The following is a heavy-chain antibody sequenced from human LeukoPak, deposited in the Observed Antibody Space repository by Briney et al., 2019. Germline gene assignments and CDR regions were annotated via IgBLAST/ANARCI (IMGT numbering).Heavy chain of an antibody. CDR1: GFTVSSDY. D-gene: IGHD5-18*01. CDR3: AKASWIQPNY. CDR2: IYSDGST. Sequence: PGGSLRLSCAASGFTVSSDYMSWVRQAPGKGLEWVALIYSDGSTHYADSVKGRFTISRDNSKNTLDLQMNSLRAEDTAVYYCAKASWIQPNYWGQGTLVTVSS. V-gene: IGHV3-53*01. J-gene: IGHJ4*02.